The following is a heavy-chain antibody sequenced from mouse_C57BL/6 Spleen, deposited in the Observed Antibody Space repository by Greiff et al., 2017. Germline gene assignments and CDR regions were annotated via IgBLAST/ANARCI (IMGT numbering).Heavy chain of an antibody. J-gene: IGHJ3*01. CDR1: GYTFTSYW. V-gene: IGHV1-55*01. D-gene: IGHD1-1*01. CDR2: IYPGSGST. CDR3: ARFPGYGAY. Sequence: QVQLQQPGAELVKPGASVKMSCKASGYTFTSYWITWVKQRPGQGLEWIGDIYPGSGSTNSNEKFKSKATLTVETSSSTAYMQLSSLTSEDSAVYYCARFPGYGAYWGQGTLVTVSA.